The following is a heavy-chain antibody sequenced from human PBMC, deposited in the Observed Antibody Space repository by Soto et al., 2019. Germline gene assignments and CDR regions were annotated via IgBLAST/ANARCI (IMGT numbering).Heavy chain of an antibody. CDR3: AKDLITMVRGVLKVFDY. D-gene: IGHD3-10*01. V-gene: IGHV3-23*01. Sequence: GGSLRLSCAASGFTFSSYAMSWVRQAPGKGLEWVSAISGIGGSTYYADSVKGRLTISRDNSKKTLYLQMKSLEAEDTAVYYCAKDLITMVRGVLKVFDYWGQGTLVTVSS. CDR1: GFTFSSYA. J-gene: IGHJ4*02. CDR2: ISGIGGST.